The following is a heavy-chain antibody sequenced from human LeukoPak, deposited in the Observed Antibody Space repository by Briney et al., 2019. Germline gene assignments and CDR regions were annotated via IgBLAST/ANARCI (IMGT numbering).Heavy chain of an antibody. CDR1: GFTFSSYS. CDR2: ISSSSSAI. J-gene: IGHJ4*02. Sequence: GGSLRLSCAASGFTFSSYSMNWVRQAPGKGLEWVSSISSSSSAIYYVASVKGRFTISRDNAKNSLYLQMNSLRDEDTAVYYCARGALRYSDYWGQGTLVTVSS. CDR3: ARGALRYSDY. V-gene: IGHV3-48*02. D-gene: IGHD3-9*01.